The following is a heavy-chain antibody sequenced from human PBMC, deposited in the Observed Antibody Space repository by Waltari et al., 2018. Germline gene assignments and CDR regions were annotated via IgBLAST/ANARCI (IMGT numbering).Heavy chain of an antibody. D-gene: IGHD3-22*01. Sequence: QVQLQESGPGLAKPSETLSLTCTVSGVSITSSDYYWGWVRQPPGKALEWVGTIYYDDRTYYIPSLWSRVTISLDTSKNEFSLTLGSVTAADTALFFCARQSHSFYYHTNGYFWHGFDVWGPGAMVTVSS. J-gene: IGHJ3*01. CDR3: ARQSHSFYYHTNGYFWHGFDV. CDR1: GVSITSSDYY. V-gene: IGHV4-39*01. CDR2: IYYDDRT.